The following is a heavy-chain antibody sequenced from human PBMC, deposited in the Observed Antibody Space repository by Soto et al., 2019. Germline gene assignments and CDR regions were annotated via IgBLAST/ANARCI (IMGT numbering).Heavy chain of an antibody. V-gene: IGHV3-43*01. CDR1: GFTFDDYT. Sequence: GGSLRLSCAASGFTFDDYTMHWVRQAPGKGLEWVSLISWDGGSTYYADSVKGRFTISRDNSKNSLYLQMNSLRTEDTALYYCAKENTPTQTQGYDFWSGYTYYYYYGMDVWGQGTTVTVSS. CDR3: AKENTPTQTQGYDFWSGYTYYYYYGMDV. J-gene: IGHJ6*02. CDR2: ISWDGGST. D-gene: IGHD3-3*01.